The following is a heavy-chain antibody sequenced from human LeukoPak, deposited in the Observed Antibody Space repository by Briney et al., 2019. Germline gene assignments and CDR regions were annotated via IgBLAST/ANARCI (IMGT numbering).Heavy chain of an antibody. D-gene: IGHD3-10*01. CDR2: INHSGST. Sequence: SETLSLTCAVYGGSFSGYYWSWIRQPPGKGLEWIGEINHSGSTNYNPSLKSRVTISVDTSKNQFSLKLSSVTAADTAVYYCARHFGLPMVQGVIGWFDPWGQGTLVTVSS. J-gene: IGHJ5*02. CDR3: ARHFGLPMVQGVIGWFDP. V-gene: IGHV4-34*01. CDR1: GGSFSGYY.